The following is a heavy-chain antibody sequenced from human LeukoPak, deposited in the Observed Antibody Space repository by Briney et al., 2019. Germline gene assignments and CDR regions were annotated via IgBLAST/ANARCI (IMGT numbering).Heavy chain of an antibody. D-gene: IGHD6-19*01. CDR2: IIPILGIA. V-gene: IGHV1-69*04. CDR1: GGTFSSYA. Sequence: VASVKVSCKASGGTFSSYAISWVRQAPGQGLEWMGRIIPILGIANYAQKFQGRVTITADKSTSTAYMELSSLRSEDTAVYYCASIVREGHLLQWLDGDLDYWGQGTLVTVSS. J-gene: IGHJ4*02. CDR3: ASIVREGHLLQWLDGDLDY.